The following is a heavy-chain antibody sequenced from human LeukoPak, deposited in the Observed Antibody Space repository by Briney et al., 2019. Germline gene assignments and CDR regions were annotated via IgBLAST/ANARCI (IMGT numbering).Heavy chain of an antibody. CDR1: GFTFSSYA. CDR3: AKVFPSGIAAARHFDY. V-gene: IGHV3-23*01. Sequence: PGGSLRLSCAASGFTFSSYAMSWVRQAPGNGLEWVSAISGSGGSTYYADSVKGRFTISRDNSKNTLYLQMNSLRAEDTAVYYCAKVFPSGIAAARHFDYWGQGTLVTVSS. J-gene: IGHJ4*02. D-gene: IGHD6-13*01. CDR2: ISGSGGST.